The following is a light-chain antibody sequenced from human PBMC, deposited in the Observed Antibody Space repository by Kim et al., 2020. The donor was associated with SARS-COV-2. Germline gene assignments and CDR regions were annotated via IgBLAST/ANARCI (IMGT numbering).Light chain of an antibody. CDR1: SSNIGSHT. Sequence: QSVLTQPPSASGTPGQRVTISCSGSSSNIGSHTVNWYQRLPGMSPKLLIYRNNQRPSGVPDRFSGSKSGTSASLAISGLQPEDEAIYYCATWNDSLNGPVFGGGTQLTVL. CDR3: ATWNDSLNGPV. J-gene: IGLJ3*02. CDR2: RNN. V-gene: IGLV1-44*01.